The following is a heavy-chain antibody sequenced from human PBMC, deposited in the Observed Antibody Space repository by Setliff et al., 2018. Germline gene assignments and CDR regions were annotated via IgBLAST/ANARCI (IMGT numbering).Heavy chain of an antibody. Sequence: RASVKVSCAASGFNFRNSAMNWVRQAPGKGLEWISYININVDSIYYADSVKGRVTISRDDARSTMYLQMNRLRAEDTAVYYCARDNWVDSVMVTEKGEFWGQGTLVTVSS. J-gene: IGHJ4*02. CDR3: ARDNWVDSVMVTEKGEF. V-gene: IGHV3-48*04. CDR2: ININVDSI. D-gene: IGHD5-18*01. CDR1: GFNFRNSA.